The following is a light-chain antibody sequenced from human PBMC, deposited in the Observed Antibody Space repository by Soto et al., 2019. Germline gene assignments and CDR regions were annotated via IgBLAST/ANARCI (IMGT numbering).Light chain of an antibody. CDR2: DAS. CDR1: QSVSSY. Sequence: EIVLTQSPATLSLSPGERATLSCRASQSVSSYLAWYQQKPGQALRLLIYDASNRATGIPARFSGSGSGTDFTLTISSLEPEDFAVYYCQQRSNWPPRFTFGPGTKVDIK. V-gene: IGKV3-11*01. J-gene: IGKJ3*01. CDR3: QQRSNWPPRFT.